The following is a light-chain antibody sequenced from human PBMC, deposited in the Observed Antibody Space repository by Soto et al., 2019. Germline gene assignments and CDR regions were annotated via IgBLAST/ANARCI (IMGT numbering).Light chain of an antibody. CDR3: MQATHWPYT. Sequence: DAVMDQSPFSLPVTLGEPASISCRSSQSLVHTDGNTYLNWFHQRPGQSPRRLIYKVSNRDSGVXDXXSGSASGTDFTLKISRVEAEDVGVYYCMQATHWPYTFGQGTKLEIK. J-gene: IGKJ2*01. CDR1: QSLVHTDGNTY. CDR2: KVS. V-gene: IGKV2-30*02.